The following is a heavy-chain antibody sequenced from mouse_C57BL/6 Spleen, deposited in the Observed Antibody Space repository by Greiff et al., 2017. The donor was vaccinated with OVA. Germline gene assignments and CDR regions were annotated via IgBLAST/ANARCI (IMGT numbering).Heavy chain of an antibody. Sequence: QVQLQQSGAELVKPGASVNISCKASGYAFSSYWMNWVKQRPGKGLEWIGQIYPGDGDTNYNGKLKGKATLTADKSSSTAYMQLSSLTSEDSAVYVCARSGGSRFHWYCDVWGTGTTVTVSS. D-gene: IGHD4-1*01. V-gene: IGHV1-80*01. CDR2: IYPGDGDT. CDR3: ARSGGSRFHWYCDV. CDR1: GYAFSSYW. J-gene: IGHJ1*03.